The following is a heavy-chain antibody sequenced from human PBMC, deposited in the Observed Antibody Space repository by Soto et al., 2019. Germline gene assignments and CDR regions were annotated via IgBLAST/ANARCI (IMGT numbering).Heavy chain of an antibody. J-gene: IGHJ4*02. Sequence: QVQLVESGGGVVQPGRSLRLSCAASGFTFSSYGMHWVRQAPGKGLEWVAVIWYDGSNKYYADSVKGRFTISRDNSKNTLYLQIDSLRAEDKGVYYCARGLIWVGELCDFWGQGTLVTVSS. CDR3: ARGLIWVGELCDF. D-gene: IGHD3-10*01. CDR1: GFTFSSYG. CDR2: IWYDGSNK. V-gene: IGHV3-33*01.